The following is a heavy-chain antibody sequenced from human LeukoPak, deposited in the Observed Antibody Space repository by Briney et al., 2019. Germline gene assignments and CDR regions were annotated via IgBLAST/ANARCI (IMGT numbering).Heavy chain of an antibody. Sequence: GGSLRLSCAASRFTFSNYWMSWVRQAPGKGLEWVANIKQDGSEKYYVDSVKGRFTISRDNAKNSLDLQMNSLRAEDTAIYYCARGGYDFSPAQFDYWGQGTLVTVSS. D-gene: IGHD3-3*01. J-gene: IGHJ4*02. CDR2: IKQDGSEK. CDR1: RFTFSNYW. V-gene: IGHV3-7*01. CDR3: ARGGYDFSPAQFDY.